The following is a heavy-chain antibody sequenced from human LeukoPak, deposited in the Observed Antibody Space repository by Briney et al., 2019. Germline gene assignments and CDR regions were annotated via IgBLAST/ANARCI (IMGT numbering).Heavy chain of an antibody. CDR2: ISSSSSTI. V-gene: IGHV3-48*01. D-gene: IGHD4/OR15-4a*01. CDR1: GFTLNSYS. J-gene: IGHJ6*03. Sequence: GGSLRLSCEASGFTLNSYSMNWVRQAPGKGLEWVSYISSSSSTIYHADSVKGRFTISRDNAKNSLNLQMNSLRAEDTAVYYCARGSSEVRGNPYHYMDVWGKGTTVTVSS. CDR3: ARGSSEVRGNPYHYMDV.